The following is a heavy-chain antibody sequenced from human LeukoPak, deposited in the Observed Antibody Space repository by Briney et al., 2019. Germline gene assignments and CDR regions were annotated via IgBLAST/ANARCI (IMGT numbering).Heavy chain of an antibody. CDR1: GGPISSSSYY. CDR2: IYYSGST. Sequence: SETLSLTCTVSGGPISSSSYYWGWIRQPPGKGLEWIGSIYYSGSTYYNPSLKSRVTISVDTSKNQFSLKLSSVTAADTAVYYCARQLTGYSYGPDLDYWGQGTLVTVSS. D-gene: IGHD5-18*01. J-gene: IGHJ4*02. V-gene: IGHV4-39*01. CDR3: ARQLTGYSYGPDLDY.